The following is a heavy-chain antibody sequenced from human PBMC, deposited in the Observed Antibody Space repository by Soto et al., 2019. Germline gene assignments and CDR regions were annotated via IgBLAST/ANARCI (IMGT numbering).Heavy chain of an antibody. D-gene: IGHD3-10*01. CDR1: GGSISTSPYY. J-gene: IGHJ6*02. CDR3: ARRGVERGMDV. Sequence: QLQLQESGPRLVKTSETLSLTCTVSGGSISTSPYYWGWIRQPPGKGLAWIGSTHYSGSTYYNPSLKSRVTIAVDTSKNQVSLKLSSVTAADTAVYYCARRGVERGMDVCGQGTTVTVSS. V-gene: IGHV4-39*01. CDR2: THYSGST.